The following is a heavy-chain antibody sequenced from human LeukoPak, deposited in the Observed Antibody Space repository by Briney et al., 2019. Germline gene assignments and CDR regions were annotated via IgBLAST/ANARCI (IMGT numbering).Heavy chain of an antibody. CDR1: GFTFRSYT. CDR2: ISSSSSSI. Sequence: GGSLRLSCAASGFTFRSYTMNWARQAPGKGLEWVSSISSSSSSIYYADSVKGRFTIPRDNAKKSLYLQMNSLRAEDTAMYYCARGFCTSTSCYGSYWGQGTLVTVSS. J-gene: IGHJ4*02. V-gene: IGHV3-21*01. D-gene: IGHD2-2*01. CDR3: ARGFCTSTSCYGSY.